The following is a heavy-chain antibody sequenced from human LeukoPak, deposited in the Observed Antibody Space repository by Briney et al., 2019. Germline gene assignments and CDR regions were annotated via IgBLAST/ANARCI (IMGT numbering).Heavy chain of an antibody. CDR3: ARDRVGGCSSTSCYTHYYGMDV. J-gene: IGHJ6*02. D-gene: IGHD2-2*02. CDR2: ISACNGNT. Sequence: GASVKVSCKASGYTFTSYGISWVRQAPGQGLEWMGWISACNGNTNYAQKLQGRVTMTTDTSTSTAYMELRSLRSDDTAVYYRARDRVGGCSSTSCYTHYYGMDVWGQGTTVTVSS. CDR1: GYTFTSYG. V-gene: IGHV1-18*01.